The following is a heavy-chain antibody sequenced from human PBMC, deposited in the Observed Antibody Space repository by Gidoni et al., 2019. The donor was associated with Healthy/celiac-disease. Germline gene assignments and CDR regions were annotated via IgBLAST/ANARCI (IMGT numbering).Heavy chain of an antibody. CDR3: AREIIVGATTSYYYYGMDV. D-gene: IGHD1-26*01. Sequence: QVQLVQSGAAVKKPGSSVQVSCKASGGTFSSYAIRWVRQAPGQGLEWMGGIIPIFGTANYAQKFQGRVTITADESTSTAYMELSSLRSEDTAVYYCAREIIVGATTSYYYYGMDVWGQGTTVTVSS. CDR1: GGTFSSYA. J-gene: IGHJ6*02. CDR2: IIPIFGTA. V-gene: IGHV1-69*01.